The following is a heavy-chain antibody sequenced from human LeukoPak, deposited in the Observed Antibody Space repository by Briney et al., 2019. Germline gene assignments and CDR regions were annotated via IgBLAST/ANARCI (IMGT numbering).Heavy chain of an antibody. CDR2: INPNSGGT. J-gene: IGHJ3*02. CDR1: GYTXTDYY. CDR3: ARDHSNYYDSSGPTVIAFDI. D-gene: IGHD3-22*01. Sequence: ASVKVSCKASGYTXTDYYIHWVRQAPGQGLEWMGWINPNSGGTNYAQKFQGRVTMTRDTSISTAYMELSRLRSDDTAVYYCARDHSNYYDSSGPTVIAFDIWGQGTMVTVSS. V-gene: IGHV1-2*02.